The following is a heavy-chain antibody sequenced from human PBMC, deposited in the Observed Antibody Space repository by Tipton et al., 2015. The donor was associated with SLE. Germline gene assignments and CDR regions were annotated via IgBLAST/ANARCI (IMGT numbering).Heavy chain of an antibody. CDR1: DYSISSTYY. CDR3: ARSRCITTSCLLRVRLYIDV. Sequence: TLSLTCVVSDYSISSTYYWNWIRQPAGKGLEWIGHIYTSGSTNYNASLDSRVTMSVDTSNNQFSLQLTSVTAADTAVYYCARSRCITTSCLLRVRLYIDVWGKGTTVTVSS. CDR2: IYTSGST. V-gene: IGHV4-61*09. D-gene: IGHD2-2*01. J-gene: IGHJ6*03.